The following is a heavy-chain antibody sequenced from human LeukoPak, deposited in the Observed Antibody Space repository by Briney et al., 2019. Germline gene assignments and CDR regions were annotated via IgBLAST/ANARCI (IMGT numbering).Heavy chain of an antibody. J-gene: IGHJ4*02. CDR3: AGDSTGYYWAY. Sequence: GGSLRLSCAASGFTFSGYWMSWVRQAPGNGPEWVANIKQDGSEKYYVDSVKGRFTISRDNAKNSLYLQTNSLRAEDTAVYSCAGDSTGYYWAYWGQGTLVTVSS. D-gene: IGHD3-22*01. CDR1: GFTFSGYW. V-gene: IGHV3-7*01. CDR2: IKQDGSEK.